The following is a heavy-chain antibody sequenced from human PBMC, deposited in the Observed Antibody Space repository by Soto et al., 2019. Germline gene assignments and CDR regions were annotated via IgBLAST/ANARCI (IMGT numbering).Heavy chain of an antibody. D-gene: IGHD6-19*01. CDR2: IYWDDDK. Sequence: SGPTPVNPTQTLTLTCTFSGFSLNVSGVGVGWIRQPPGKALEWLALIYWDDDKRYSPSLKSRLTITKDTSKNQVVLTMSNMDPVDTATYYCASAGYNSGWGLYYYYYGMDVWGQGTTVTSP. CDR3: ASAGYNSGWGLYYYYYGMDV. J-gene: IGHJ6*02. CDR1: GFSLNVSGVG. V-gene: IGHV2-5*02.